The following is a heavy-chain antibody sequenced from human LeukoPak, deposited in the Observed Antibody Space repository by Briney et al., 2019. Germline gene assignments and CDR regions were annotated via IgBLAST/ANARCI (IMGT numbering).Heavy chain of an antibody. J-gene: IGHJ4*02. CDR1: GFSFMNAW. Sequence: GGSLRLSCAASGFSFMNAWMIWARQAPGKGLEWVGRIKSNADGGTPDYAAPARGRFTISRDDSKNTLYLQMNSLKTEDTAVYYCTTFYHEYSPYWGRGTLVTVSS. CDR3: TTFYHEYSPY. D-gene: IGHD2/OR15-2a*01. CDR2: IKSNADGGTP. V-gene: IGHV3-15*01.